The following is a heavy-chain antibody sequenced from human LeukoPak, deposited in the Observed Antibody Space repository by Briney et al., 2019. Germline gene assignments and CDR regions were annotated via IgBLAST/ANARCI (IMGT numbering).Heavy chain of an antibody. Sequence: ASVKVSCKASGYTFTGYYKHWVRQAPGQGLEWMGWINPNSGGTNYAQKFQGRVTMTRDASISTAYMELSRLRSDDTAVYYCARAGKWEPKRWFDPWGQGTLVTVSS. CDR3: ARAGKWEPKRWFDP. J-gene: IGHJ5*02. CDR2: INPNSGGT. CDR1: GYTFTGYY. D-gene: IGHD1-26*01. V-gene: IGHV1-2*02.